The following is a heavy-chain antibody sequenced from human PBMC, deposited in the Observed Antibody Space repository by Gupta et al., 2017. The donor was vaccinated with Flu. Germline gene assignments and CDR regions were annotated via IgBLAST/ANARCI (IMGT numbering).Heavy chain of an antibody. CDR1: GFTFNRHY. J-gene: IGHJ5*02. Sequence: QVQLVQSGAEVKGPGASVRVSCQASGFTFNRHYIHWISQAPGQGLDWIGWITPNNGATHIAPKLRGRVTMTSDTYITTAYLDLRTLRSADSAVYYCAKGAYDDFWRGANWFDPWGQGSLVTGSS. V-gene: IGHV1-2*02. CDR2: ITPNNGAT. D-gene: IGHD3-3*01. CDR3: AKGAYDDFWRGANWFDP.